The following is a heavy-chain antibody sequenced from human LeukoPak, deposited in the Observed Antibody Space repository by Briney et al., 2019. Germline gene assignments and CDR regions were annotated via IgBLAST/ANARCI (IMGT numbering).Heavy chain of an antibody. V-gene: IGHV1-18*01. CDR2: ISAYNGNT. CDR3: AREGYKQQLAAAFDI. J-gene: IGHJ3*02. D-gene: IGHD6-13*01. Sequence: ASVKVSCKASGYTFTSYGISWVRQAPGQGLEWMGWISAYNGNTNYAQKLQGRVTMTTDTSTSTAYMELRSLRSDDTAVYYCAREGYKQQLAAAFDIWGQGTMVIVSS. CDR1: GYTFTSYG.